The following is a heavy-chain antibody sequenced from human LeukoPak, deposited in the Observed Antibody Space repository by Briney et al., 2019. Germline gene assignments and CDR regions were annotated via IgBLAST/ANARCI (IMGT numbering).Heavy chain of an antibody. Sequence: SETLSLSCAVSGPSTTSVYYWAWIRQPPGKGLEWVGSLFQSGNTYYKPSLKSRVSLSMDTSKNHSSLRLTSVTAADTAIYYCASGNYDGYFDHWGQGTLVTVSP. V-gene: IGHV4-38-2*01. D-gene: IGHD3-3*01. CDR2: LFQSGNT. CDR3: ASGNYDGYFDH. J-gene: IGHJ4*02. CDR1: GPSTTSVYY.